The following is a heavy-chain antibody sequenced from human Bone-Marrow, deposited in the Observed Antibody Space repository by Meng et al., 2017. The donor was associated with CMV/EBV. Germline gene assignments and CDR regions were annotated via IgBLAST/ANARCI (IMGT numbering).Heavy chain of an antibody. Sequence: GESLKISCAASGFTFSSYAMHWVRQAPGKGLEWVAVISYDGSNKYYADSVKGRFTVSRDNSKNTLYLQMNSLRAEDTAVYYCARVTGSGSNDYRGQGTLVTVSS. J-gene: IGHJ4*02. D-gene: IGHD3-10*01. CDR1: GFTFSSYA. V-gene: IGHV3-30*04. CDR3: ARVTGSGSNDY. CDR2: ISYDGSNK.